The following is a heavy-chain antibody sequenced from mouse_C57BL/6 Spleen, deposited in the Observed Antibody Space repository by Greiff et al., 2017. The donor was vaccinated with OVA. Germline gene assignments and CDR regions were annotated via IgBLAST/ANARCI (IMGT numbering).Heavy chain of an antibody. CDR1: GYTFTSYW. D-gene: IGHD1-1*01. V-gene: IGHV1-50*01. CDR3: ARPFSSYGYFDV. CDR2: IDPSDSYT. J-gene: IGHJ1*03. Sequence: QVQLKQPGAELVKPGASVKLSCKASGYTFTSYWMQWVKQRPGQGLEWIGEIDPSDSYTNYNQKFKGKATLTVDTSSSTAYMQLSSLTSEDSAVYYCARPFSSYGYFDVWGTGTTVTVSS.